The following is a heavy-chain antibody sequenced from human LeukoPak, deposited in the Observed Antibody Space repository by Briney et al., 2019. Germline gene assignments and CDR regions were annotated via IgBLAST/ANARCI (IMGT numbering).Heavy chain of an antibody. J-gene: IGHJ4*02. CDR2: IYYSGST. CDR3: ARRATVRTLPRGYYFDY. V-gene: IGHV4-59*12. CDR1: GGSISSYY. D-gene: IGHD4-4*01. Sequence: SETLSLTCTVSGGSISSYYWSWIRQPPGKGLEWIGYIYYSGSTNYNPSLKSRVTISVDTSKNQFSLKLSSVTAADTAVYYCARRATVRTLPRGYYFDYWGQGTLVTVSS.